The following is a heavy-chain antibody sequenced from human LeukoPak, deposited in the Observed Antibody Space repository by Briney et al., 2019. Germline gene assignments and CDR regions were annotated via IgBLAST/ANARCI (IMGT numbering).Heavy chain of an antibody. CDR3: AKAGRYSSSLYY. CDR2: IWYDGSNK. J-gene: IGHJ4*02. D-gene: IGHD6-6*01. Sequence: GGSLRLSCAASGFTFSSYDMHWVRQAPGKGLEWVAVIWYDGSNKYYADSVKGRFTISRDNSKNTLYLQMNSLRAEDTAVYYCAKAGRYSSSLYYWGQGTLVTVSS. V-gene: IGHV3-33*06. CDR1: GFTFSSYD.